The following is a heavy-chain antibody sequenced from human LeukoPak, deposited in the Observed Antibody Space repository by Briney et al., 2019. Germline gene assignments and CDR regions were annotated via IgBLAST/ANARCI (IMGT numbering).Heavy chain of an antibody. CDR2: IYYSGST. V-gene: IGHV4-39*07. Sequence: SETLSLTCTVSGGSISSSSYYWGWIRQPPGKGLEWIGSIYYSGSTYYNPSLKSRVTISVKTSKNQFSLKLSSVTAADTAVYYCARVGTAMVPWGWYYMDVWGKGTTVTVSS. CDR1: GGSISSSSYY. J-gene: IGHJ6*03. D-gene: IGHD5-18*01. CDR3: ARVGTAMVPWGWYYMDV.